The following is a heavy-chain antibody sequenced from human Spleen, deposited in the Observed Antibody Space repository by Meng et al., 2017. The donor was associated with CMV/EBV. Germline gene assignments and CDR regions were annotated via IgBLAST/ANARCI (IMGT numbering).Heavy chain of an antibody. V-gene: IGHV3-7*01. Sequence: SGAASGFTFGSHWMIWVRQAPGKGLEWVANIKYDGIEKHYMDSVRGRFTISRDNAENSLYLQMNSLSADDTAVYYCARDVLGGFFDYWGQGTLVTVSS. J-gene: IGHJ4*02. CDR2: IKYDGIEK. CDR3: ARDVLGGFFDY. D-gene: IGHD3-16*01. CDR1: GFTFGSHW.